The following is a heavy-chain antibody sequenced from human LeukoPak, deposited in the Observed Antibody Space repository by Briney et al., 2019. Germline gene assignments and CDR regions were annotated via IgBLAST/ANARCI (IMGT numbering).Heavy chain of an antibody. J-gene: IGHJ4*02. CDR2: IKQDGSEK. D-gene: IGHD3-22*01. CDR3: ARDQVVITPFDY. Sequence: GGSLRLSCAASGFIFRNHWMSWVRQAPGKGLEWVANIKQDGSEKYYVDSVKGRFTISRDNAKNSLYLQMNSLRAEDTAVYYCARDQVVITPFDYWGQGTLVTVSS. CDR1: GFIFRNHW. V-gene: IGHV3-7*01.